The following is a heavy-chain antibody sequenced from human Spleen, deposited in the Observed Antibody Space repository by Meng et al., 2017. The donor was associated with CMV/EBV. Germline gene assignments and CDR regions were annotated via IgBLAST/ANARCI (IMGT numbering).Heavy chain of an antibody. V-gene: IGHV4-61*01. CDR3: ARSVGAFDS. Sequence: SETLSLTCTVSGGSISSSSYYWTWVRQPPGKGLEWIGYIYHSGSTNYNPSLKSRVSISLDMSKNQFSLRLSSVTAADTAFYYCARSVGAFDSWGRGTLVTVSS. CDR1: GGSISSSSYY. J-gene: IGHJ4*02. D-gene: IGHD1-26*01. CDR2: IYHSGST.